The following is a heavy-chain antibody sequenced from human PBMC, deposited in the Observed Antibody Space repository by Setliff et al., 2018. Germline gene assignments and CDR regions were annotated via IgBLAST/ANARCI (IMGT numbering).Heavy chain of an antibody. CDR1: GGSISSYY. V-gene: IGHV4-4*07. Sequence: SETLSLTCTASGGSISSYYWSWIRQPAGKGLEWIGHVYIGGSANYNPSLKSRVTMSIDTSKNQFSLKLNSVTAADMAVYYCAREQWLDPPGYYYMDVWAKGTTVTVSS. D-gene: IGHD6-19*01. J-gene: IGHJ6*03. CDR3: AREQWLDPPGYYYMDV. CDR2: VYIGGSA.